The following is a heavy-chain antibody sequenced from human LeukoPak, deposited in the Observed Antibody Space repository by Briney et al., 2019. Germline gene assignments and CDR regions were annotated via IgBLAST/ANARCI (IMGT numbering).Heavy chain of an antibody. Sequence: GGSLRLSCAASGFTFSSYEMNWVRQAPGKGLEWVSYISSSGSTMYYADSVKGRFTISRDNSKNSLSLQMNSLRAEDTAVYYCARSPAGANYYLDVWGKGSTVTISS. CDR3: ARSPAGANYYLDV. V-gene: IGHV3-48*03. CDR2: ISSSGSTM. J-gene: IGHJ6*03. CDR1: GFTFSSYE. D-gene: IGHD1-14*01.